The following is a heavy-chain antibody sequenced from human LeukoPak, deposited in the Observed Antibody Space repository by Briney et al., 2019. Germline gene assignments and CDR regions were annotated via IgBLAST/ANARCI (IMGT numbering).Heavy chain of an antibody. Sequence: GASVKVSCKASGYTFTSYDINWVRQATGQGLEWMGWMSPDSGYTGYAQTFQGRVTLTRDMSTSTDYMELSSLRSEDTAIYYCARDNSVGDNAWWFDPWGQGTLVTVSS. CDR3: ARDNSVGDNAWWFDP. D-gene: IGHD1-26*01. V-gene: IGHV1-8*01. J-gene: IGHJ5*02. CDR2: MSPDSGYT. CDR1: GYTFTSYD.